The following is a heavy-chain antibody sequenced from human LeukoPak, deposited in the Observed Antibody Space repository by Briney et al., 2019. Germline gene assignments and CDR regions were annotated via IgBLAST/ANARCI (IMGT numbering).Heavy chain of an antibody. D-gene: IGHD6-19*01. Sequence: GGSLRLSCAASGFTFSGYWMTWVRLAPGKGLEWVANIKEDGSEKHYADSVKGRFTISRDNAKNSLYLQMDTLRFEDTAVYCCACTIAVGYWGQGTLVTVSS. V-gene: IGHV3-7*01. CDR2: IKEDGSEK. J-gene: IGHJ4*02. CDR1: GFTFSGYW. CDR3: ACTIAVGY.